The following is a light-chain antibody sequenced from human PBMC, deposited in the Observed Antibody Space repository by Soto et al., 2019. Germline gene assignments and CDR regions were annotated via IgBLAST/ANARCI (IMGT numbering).Light chain of an antibody. V-gene: IGLV6-57*04. CDR2: EDN. J-gene: IGLJ2*01. CDR3: QSYDSSTHVV. Sequence: NFMLTQPHSVSESPGKTVTISCTRSSGSIASNYEQWYQQRPGSAPTTVIYEDNQRPSGVPDRFSGSIDSSSNSASLTISGLKTEDEADYYCQSYDSSTHVVFGGGTKVTVL. CDR1: SGSIASNY.